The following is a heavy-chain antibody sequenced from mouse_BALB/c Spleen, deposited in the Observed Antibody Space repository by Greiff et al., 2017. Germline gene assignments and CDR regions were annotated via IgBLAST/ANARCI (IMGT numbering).Heavy chain of an antibody. CDR2: INPSTGYT. V-gene: IGHV1-7*01. J-gene: IGHJ4*01. Sequence: VQLQQSGAELAKPGASVKMSCKASGYTFTSYWMHWVKQRPGQGLEWIGYINPSTGYTEYNQKFKDKATLTADKSSSTAYMQLSSLTSEDSAVYYCARAGITTVVATENAMDYWGQGTSVTVSS. D-gene: IGHD1-1*01. CDR1: GYTFTSYW. CDR3: ARAGITTVVATENAMDY.